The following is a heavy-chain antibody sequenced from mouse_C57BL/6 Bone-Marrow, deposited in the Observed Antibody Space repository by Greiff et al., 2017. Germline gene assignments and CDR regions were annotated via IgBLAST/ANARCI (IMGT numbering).Heavy chain of an antibody. CDR2: INYDGSST. D-gene: IGHD1-1*01. V-gene: IGHV5-16*01. CDR1: GFTFSDYY. CDR3: ARVVATDGWYFDV. Sequence: EVKLVESEGGLVQPGSSMKLSCTASGFTFSDYYMAWVRQVPEKGLEWVANINYDGSSTYSLDSLKSRFIISSDNAKNILNLQMSSLESEDTATYNCARVVATDGWYFDVWGTGTTVTVSS. J-gene: IGHJ1*03.